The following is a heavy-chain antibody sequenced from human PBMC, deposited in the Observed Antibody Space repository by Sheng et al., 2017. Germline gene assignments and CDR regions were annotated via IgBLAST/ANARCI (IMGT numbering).Heavy chain of an antibody. D-gene: IGHD3-10*01. CDR3: ARVQLLWFGELLMGNWFDP. CDR2: IYYSGST. Sequence: QLQLQESGPGLVKPSETLSLTCTVSGGSISSSSYYWGWIRQPPGKGLEWIGSIYYSGSTYYNPSLKSRVTISVDTSKNQFSLKLSSVTAADTAVYYCARVQLLWFGELLMGNWFDPWGQGTPVTVSS. V-gene: IGHV4-39*07. CDR1: GGSISSSSYY. J-gene: IGHJ5*02.